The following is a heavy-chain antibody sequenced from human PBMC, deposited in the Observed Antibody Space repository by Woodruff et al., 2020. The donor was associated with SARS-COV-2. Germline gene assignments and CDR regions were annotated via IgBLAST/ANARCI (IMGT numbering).Heavy chain of an antibody. CDR2: EDGET. D-gene: IGHD3-22*01. CDR3: ATGPPMTRSNWFDP. Sequence: EDGETIYAQKFQGRVTMTEDTSTDTAYMELSSLRSEDTAVYYCATGPPMTRSNWFDPWGQGTLVTVSS. V-gene: IGHV1-24*01. J-gene: IGHJ5*02.